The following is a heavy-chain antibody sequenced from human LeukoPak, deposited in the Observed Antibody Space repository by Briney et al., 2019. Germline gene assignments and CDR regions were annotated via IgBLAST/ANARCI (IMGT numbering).Heavy chain of an antibody. CDR1: GYSFTSFW. D-gene: IGHD3-3*01. J-gene: IGHJ4*02. V-gene: IGHV1-18*01. Sequence: ASVKVSCKASGYSFTSFWISWVRQAPGQGPEWVGWISAYNGKSNYVQKVQDRVTMTADTSKSTAYMELRSLRADDTAEYYGTGELDYDYSWSGYYNFFDYWGQGTLVTVSS. CDR3: TGELDYDYSWSGYYNFFDY. CDR2: ISAYNGKS.